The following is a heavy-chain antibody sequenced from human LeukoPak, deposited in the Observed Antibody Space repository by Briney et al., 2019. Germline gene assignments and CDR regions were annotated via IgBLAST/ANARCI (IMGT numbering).Heavy chain of an antibody. CDR1: GGSFSGHY. CDR3: ARGPIVGIWSLDY. J-gene: IGHJ4*02. CDR2: INHSGST. Sequence: PSETLSLTCAVYGGSFSGHYWSWIRQPPGKGLEWIGEINHSGSTNYNPSLKSRVTISVDTSKNQFSLKLSSVTAADTAVYYCARGPIVGIWSLDYWGQGTLVTVSS. V-gene: IGHV4-34*01. D-gene: IGHD1-26*01.